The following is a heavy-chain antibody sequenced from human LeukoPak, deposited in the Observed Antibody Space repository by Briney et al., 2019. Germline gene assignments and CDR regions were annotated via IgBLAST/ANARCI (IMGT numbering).Heavy chain of an antibody. Sequence: GGSLRLSCSASGFTFSSYAMHWVRQAPGKGLEYVSAISSNGGSTYYADSVKGRFAISRDNSRNTLYLQMSSLRAEDTAVYYCVKDPSYNIAAAKPWFDPWGQGTLVTVSS. CDR1: GFTFSSYA. CDR3: VKDPSYNIAAAKPWFDP. D-gene: IGHD6-13*01. J-gene: IGHJ5*02. V-gene: IGHV3-64D*06. CDR2: ISSNGGST.